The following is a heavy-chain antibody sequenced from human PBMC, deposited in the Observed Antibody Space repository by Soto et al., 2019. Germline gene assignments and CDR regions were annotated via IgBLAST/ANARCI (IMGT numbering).Heavy chain of an antibody. CDR1: GFSFSTYA. CDR2: ISYDGSNK. D-gene: IGHD5-18*01. V-gene: IGHV3-30*18. CDR3: AKDRRYSYGYKYYHYDMDV. J-gene: IGHJ6*02. Sequence: QVLLVESGGGVVQSGNSLRLSCAASGFSFSTYAMHWVRQAPGKGLEWVAVISYDGSNKYFADSVKGRFTISRDKSKNTVYLQMNSRRAEDTAVYFCAKDRRYSYGYKYYHYDMDVWGQGTTVTVSS.